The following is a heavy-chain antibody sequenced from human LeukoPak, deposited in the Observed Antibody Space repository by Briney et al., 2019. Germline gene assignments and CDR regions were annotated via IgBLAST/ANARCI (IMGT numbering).Heavy chain of an antibody. CDR3: ARGGGGYSSGWYARRDRYYMDV. V-gene: IGHV4-34*01. CDR1: GGSFSGYY. Sequence: SETLSLTCAVYGGSFSGYYWSWIRQPPGKGLEWIGEINHSGSTNYNPSLKSRVTISVDTSKNQFSLKLSSVTAADTAVFYCARGGGGYSSGWYARRDRYYMDVRGKGTTVTVSS. J-gene: IGHJ6*03. CDR2: INHSGST. D-gene: IGHD6-19*01.